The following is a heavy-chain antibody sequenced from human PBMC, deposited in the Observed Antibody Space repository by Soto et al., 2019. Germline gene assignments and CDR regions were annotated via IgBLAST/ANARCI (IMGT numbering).Heavy chain of an antibody. D-gene: IGHD1-1*01. CDR1: GFTFSSYG. J-gene: IGHJ5*02. CDR2: ISDDGSNK. CDR3: AKDQPGTAWFDP. Sequence: QVQLVESGGGVVQPGRSLRLSCAAYGFTFSSYGMHWVRQAPGKGLEWVAVISDDGSNKYYAESVKGRFTISRDNCKNRLYLQMNSLRAEDTAVYYCAKDQPGTAWFDPWGQGTLVTVSS. V-gene: IGHV3-30*18.